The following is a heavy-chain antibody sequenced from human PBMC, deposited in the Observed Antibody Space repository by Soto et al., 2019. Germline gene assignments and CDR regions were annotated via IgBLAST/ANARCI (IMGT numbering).Heavy chain of an antibody. V-gene: IGHV3-33*01. CDR3: ARDSRDLLWFGELFAHYYYYGMDV. CDR2: IWYDGSNR. CDR1: GFTFSSYG. D-gene: IGHD3-10*01. J-gene: IGHJ6*02. Sequence: PGGSLRLSCAASGFTFSSYGMHWVRQAPGKGLEWVAVIWYDGSNRYYADSVKGRFTISRDNSKNTLYLQMNSLRAEDTAVYYCARDSRDLLWFGELFAHYYYYGMDVWGQGTTVTVSS.